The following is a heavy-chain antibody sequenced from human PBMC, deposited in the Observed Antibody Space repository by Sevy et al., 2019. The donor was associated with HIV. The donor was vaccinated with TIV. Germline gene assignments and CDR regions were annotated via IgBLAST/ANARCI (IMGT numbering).Heavy chain of an antibody. CDR3: VRAIATADSF. CDR1: GISLNSYW. V-gene: IGHV3-7*01. J-gene: IGHJ4*02. Sequence: GGSLRLSCVASGISLNSYWMLWVRQAPGKGLEWVANINQDGSVNYYADSVKGRLTISRDNARNLVSLQLNILGVEDTAVYYCVRAIATADSFWGQGSLVTVSS. CDR2: INQDGSVN. D-gene: IGHD6-13*01.